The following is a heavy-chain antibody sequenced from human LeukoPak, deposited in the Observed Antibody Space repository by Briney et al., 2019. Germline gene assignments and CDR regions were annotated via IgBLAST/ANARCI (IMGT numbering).Heavy chain of an antibody. J-gene: IGHJ4*02. V-gene: IGHV1-18*01. D-gene: IGHD6-19*01. CDR2: ISAYNGNT. CDR1: GYTFTSYG. CDR3: ARSSSPAARWLVNRYYSDY. Sequence: GASVKVSCKASGYTFTSYGISWVRQAPGQGLEWMGWISAYNGNTNYAQKLQGRVTMTTDTSTSTAYMELRSLRSDDTAVYYCARSSSPAARWLVNRYYSDYWGQGTLVTVSS.